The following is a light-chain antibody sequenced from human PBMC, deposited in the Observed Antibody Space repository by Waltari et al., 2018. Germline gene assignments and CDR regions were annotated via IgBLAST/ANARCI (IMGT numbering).Light chain of an antibody. J-gene: IGKJ1*01. V-gene: IGKV2-30*01. CDR2: QVS. CDR1: ESLLITDGRMF. CDR3: MLGTRPWT. Sequence: VVLTQSPVSLTVTLGQPASISCMCSESLLITDGRMFLNWFHQRPGQPPRRLIYQVSDRDSGVPDRFTGRGSGTDFTLEISSVEAEDAGVYYCMLGTRPWTFGPGTKVEI.